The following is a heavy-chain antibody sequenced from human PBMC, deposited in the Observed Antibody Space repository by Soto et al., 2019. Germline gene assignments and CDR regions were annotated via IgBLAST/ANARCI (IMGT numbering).Heavy chain of an antibody. V-gene: IGHV4-31*03. Sequence: QVQLQESGPGLVKPSQTLSLTCTVSGGSISSGGYYWSWIRQHPGKGLEWIGYIYYSGSTYYNPSLKRRVTVAVDTSTNQFPLKPSSGPAADTAVYYCARDIPTRHYGMDVWGRGTTVTVSS. CDR1: GGSISSGGYY. CDR2: IYYSGST. CDR3: ARDIPTRHYGMDV. J-gene: IGHJ6*02.